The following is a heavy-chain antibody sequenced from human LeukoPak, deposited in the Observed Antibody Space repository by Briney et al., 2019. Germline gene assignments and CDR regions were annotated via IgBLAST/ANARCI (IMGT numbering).Heavy chain of an antibody. Sequence: GASVKVSCKASGYTFTSYYMHWVRQAPGQGLEWMGIINPSGGSTSYAQKFQGRVTMTRDTSTSTVYMELSSLRSEDTAVYYCARGSYDSSGSYYWFDPWGQGTLVTVSS. CDR1: GYTFTSYY. V-gene: IGHV1-46*01. CDR2: INPSGGST. D-gene: IGHD3-22*01. J-gene: IGHJ5*02. CDR3: ARGSYDSSGSYYWFDP.